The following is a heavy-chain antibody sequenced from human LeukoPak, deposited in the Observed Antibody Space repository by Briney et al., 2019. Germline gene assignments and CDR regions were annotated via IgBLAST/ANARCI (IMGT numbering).Heavy chain of an antibody. V-gene: IGHV3-23*01. D-gene: IGHD6-19*01. CDR1: GFTFSSYA. Sequence: PPGGSLRLSCAASGFTFSSYAVSWVRQAPGKGLEWVSAISGSGGSTYYADSVKGRFTISRDNSKNTLYLQMNSLRAEDTAVYYCTTPGDSGWYNHWGQGTLVTVSS. CDR2: ISGSGGST. CDR3: TTPGDSGWYNH. J-gene: IGHJ4*02.